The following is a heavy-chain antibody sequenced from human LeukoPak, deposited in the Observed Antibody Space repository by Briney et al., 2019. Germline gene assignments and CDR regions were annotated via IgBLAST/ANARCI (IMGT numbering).Heavy chain of an antibody. CDR3: ARDVEWNRGTGYSSSWPVYGMDV. CDR1: GFTFSSYS. V-gene: IGHV3-21*01. D-gene: IGHD6-13*01. Sequence: GGSLRLSCAASGFTFSSYSMNWVRQAPGKGLEWVSSISSSSSYIYYADSVKGRFTISRDNAKNSLYLQMNSLRAEDTAVYYCARDVEWNRGTGYSSSWPVYGMDVWGQGTTVTVSS. CDR2: ISSSSSYI. J-gene: IGHJ6*02.